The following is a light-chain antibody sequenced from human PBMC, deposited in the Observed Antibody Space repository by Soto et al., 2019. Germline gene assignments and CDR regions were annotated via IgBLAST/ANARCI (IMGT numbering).Light chain of an antibody. CDR1: QSVSSN. CDR3: QQRSSWPT. Sequence: EIVLTQSPATLSLSPGERATLSCRASQSVSSNLSWYQQKLAQAPRLLIYDAFNKATGIPARFSGSGSATDFTLIISNLAHEDFAVYYCQQRSSWPTFGQGTKLEIK. CDR2: DAF. V-gene: IGKV3-11*01. J-gene: IGKJ2*01.